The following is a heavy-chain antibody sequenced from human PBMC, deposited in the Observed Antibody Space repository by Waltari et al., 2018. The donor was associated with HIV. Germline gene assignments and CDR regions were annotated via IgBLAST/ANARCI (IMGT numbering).Heavy chain of an antibody. CDR2: VNHVGRT. Sequence: QVHLEQWGTGLLRPSETLSLTCAVYGGSFSGYYWSWIRQSPGRGIAWIGEVNHVGRTNYSPSLKGRVTVSVDTSKNQFSLTMRSVTAADTAVYYCARDSAPGLAVDDDDGEFFYYGLDVWGQGTTVTVSS. J-gene: IGHJ6*01. V-gene: IGHV4-34*01. D-gene: IGHD6-19*01. CDR3: ARDSAPGLAVDDDDGEFFYYGLDV. CDR1: GGSFSGYY.